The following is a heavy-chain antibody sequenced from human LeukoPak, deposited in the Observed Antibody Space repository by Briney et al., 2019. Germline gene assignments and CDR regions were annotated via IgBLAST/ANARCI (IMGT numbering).Heavy chain of an antibody. CDR3: ASMYYYGSGSYRPL. D-gene: IGHD3-10*01. CDR1: GGSFSGYY. J-gene: IGHJ4*02. CDR2: INHSGST. V-gene: IGHV4-34*01. Sequence: SETLSLTCAVYGGSFSGYYWSWIRQPPGKGLEWIGEINHSGSTNYNPSLKSRVTISVDTSKNQFSLKLSSVTAADTAVYYCASMYYYGSGSYRPLWGQGTLVTVSS.